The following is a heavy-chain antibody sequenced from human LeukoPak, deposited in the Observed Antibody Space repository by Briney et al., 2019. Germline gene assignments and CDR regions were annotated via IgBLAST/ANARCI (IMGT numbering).Heavy chain of an antibody. V-gene: IGHV3-49*04. J-gene: IGHJ6*04. CDR1: GFTFGDYA. D-gene: IGHD4-17*01. CDR2: IRSKAYGGTT. CDR3: TRGSQDYGDYRSYYYYGMDV. Sequence: GGSLRLSCTASGFTFGDYAMSWVRQAPGKGLEWVGFIRSKAYGGTTEYAASVKGRFTISRDDSKSIAYLQMNRLKTEDTAVYYCTRGSQDYGDYRSYYYYGMDVWGKGTTVTVSS.